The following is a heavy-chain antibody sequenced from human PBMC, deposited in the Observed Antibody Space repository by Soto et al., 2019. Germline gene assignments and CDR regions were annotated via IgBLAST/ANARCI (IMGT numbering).Heavy chain of an antibody. CDR1: GGSISSYY. D-gene: IGHD1-26*01. J-gene: IGHJ4*02. V-gene: IGHV4-59*08. CDR3: ARRYGGNLDY. Sequence: QVQLQESGPGLVKPSETLSLTCTVSGGSISSYYWSWIRQPPGQGLEWIGYIYYSGSTNYNPSLNSRGTISVDTSKNQVSLKLSSVTAADAAEYESARRYGGNLDYWGEGTLFTVSS. CDR2: IYYSGST.